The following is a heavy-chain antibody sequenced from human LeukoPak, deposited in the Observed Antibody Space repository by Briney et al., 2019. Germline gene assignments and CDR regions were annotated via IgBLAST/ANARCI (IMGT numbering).Heavy chain of an antibody. CDR3: AGIAVAGIFDY. Sequence: GGSLSHSCAASGFTFSSYWMHWVRHPPGKGLVWVSRINSDGSSTTYADSVKGRFTISRDNAKNTLYLQMNSLRAEDTAVYYCAGIAVAGIFDYRGQGNLGTVSP. CDR2: INSDGSST. V-gene: IGHV3-74*01. J-gene: IGHJ4*02. CDR1: GFTFSSYW. D-gene: IGHD6-19*01.